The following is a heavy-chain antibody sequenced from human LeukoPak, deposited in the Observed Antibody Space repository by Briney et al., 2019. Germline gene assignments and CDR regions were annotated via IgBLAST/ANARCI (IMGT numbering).Heavy chain of an antibody. Sequence: GGSLRLSCAASGFTFSNYDMHWVRQAPGKGLEWVAVIFYDGSNKYSADSVRGRFTISRDNSENTLFLQMNSLRAEDTAVYYCARVGSAWSYFDYWGQGTLVTVSS. D-gene: IGHD6-19*01. V-gene: IGHV3-33*01. CDR3: ARVGSAWSYFDY. CDR1: GFTFSNYD. CDR2: IFYDGSNK. J-gene: IGHJ4*02.